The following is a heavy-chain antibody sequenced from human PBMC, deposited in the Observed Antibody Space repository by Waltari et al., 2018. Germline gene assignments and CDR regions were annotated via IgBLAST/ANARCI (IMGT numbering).Heavy chain of an antibody. Sequence: QEQLVESGGGVVQPGRSLRLFCAASGFTLSSYGMHWVRQTPGKGLEWVAVISYEGSTKFYADSVKGRFTISRDNSKNTLYLQMNSLRAEDTAFYYCAKEWELQWSYWYFDLWGRGTLVTVSS. CDR3: AKEWELQWSYWYFDL. D-gene: IGHD1-26*01. CDR2: ISYEGSTK. J-gene: IGHJ2*01. CDR1: GFTLSSYG. V-gene: IGHV3-30*18.